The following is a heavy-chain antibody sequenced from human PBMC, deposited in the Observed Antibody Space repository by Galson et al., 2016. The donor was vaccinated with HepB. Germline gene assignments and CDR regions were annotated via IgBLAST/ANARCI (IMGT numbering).Heavy chain of an antibody. CDR3: AKDRDREAFEV. Sequence: LSLTCTVSGASFSTYYWSWIRQPPGKGLEWIGYVYYSGSTNYNPALKSRVTMPIDTSTNQFALKMTSVTAADSAVYFCAKDRDREAFEVWGQGTMVTISS. V-gene: IGHV4-59*03. CDR2: VYYSGST. CDR1: GASFSTYY. J-gene: IGHJ3*01.